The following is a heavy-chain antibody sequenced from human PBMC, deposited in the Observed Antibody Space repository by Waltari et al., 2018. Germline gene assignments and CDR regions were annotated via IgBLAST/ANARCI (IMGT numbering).Heavy chain of an antibody. Sequence: EVQLVESGGGLVQPGGSLSLSCAASGFTFSSYWMSWVRQAPGKGLEWVANIKQDGSEKNYVDSVTGRFTISRDNAKNSLYLQMNSLRAEDTAVYYCARQGGGYYYYMDGWGKGTKVTISS. D-gene: IGHD1-26*01. J-gene: IGHJ6*03. CDR1: GFTFSSYW. CDR3: ARQGGGYYYYMDG. CDR2: IKQDGSEK. V-gene: IGHV3-7*01.